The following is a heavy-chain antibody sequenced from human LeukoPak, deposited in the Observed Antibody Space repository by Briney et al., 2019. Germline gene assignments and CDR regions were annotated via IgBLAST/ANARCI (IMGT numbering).Heavy chain of an antibody. D-gene: IGHD3-10*01. CDR3: ARRYYYNLGSFPFDF. CDR2: IHNNGTT. Sequence: SETLSLTCAVSGGPFSGYFWSWIRQPPGKGLEWIGEIHNNGTTNYNPSLNSRVTISEDTSKIQIYLNLRSVTAADTAVYYCARRYYYNLGSFPFDFWGQGTLVTVSS. V-gene: IGHV4-34*01. CDR1: GGPFSGYF. J-gene: IGHJ4*02.